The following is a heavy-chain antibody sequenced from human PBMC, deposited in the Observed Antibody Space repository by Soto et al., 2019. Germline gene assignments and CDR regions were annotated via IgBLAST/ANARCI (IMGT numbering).Heavy chain of an antibody. CDR1: GYSFTTYA. V-gene: IGHV1-3*01. D-gene: IGHD6-19*01. CDR2: INAGNGNT. Sequence: VASVKVSCKASGYSFTTYAIHWVRQAPGQRLEWMGWINAGNGNTKYSQKFQGRVTITRDTSASTAYVELSTLRSEDTAVYYCVRDGAVAGNINFDYWGQGTLVTSPQ. CDR3: VRDGAVAGNINFDY. J-gene: IGHJ4*02.